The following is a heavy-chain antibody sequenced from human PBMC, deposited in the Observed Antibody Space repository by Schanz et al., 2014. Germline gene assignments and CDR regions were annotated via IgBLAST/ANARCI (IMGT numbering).Heavy chain of an antibody. D-gene: IGHD2-21*01. Sequence: QVQLVESGGGVVQPGRSLRLSCVASGFTFSSYDVFWVRQAPGTGLEWVAFVPFDGSQKFYADSVKGRFTISRDNSKNTLYLQMNSVRAEDTAVYYGARDGYSVVVISPTESFDIWGRGTMVTVSP. CDR3: ARDGYSVVVISPTESFDI. V-gene: IGHV3-30*19. CDR1: GFTFSSYD. CDR2: VPFDGSQK. J-gene: IGHJ3*02.